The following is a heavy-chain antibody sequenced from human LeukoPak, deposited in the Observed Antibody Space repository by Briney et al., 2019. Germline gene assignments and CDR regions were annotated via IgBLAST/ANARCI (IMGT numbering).Heavy chain of an antibody. CDR1: GDSVSTNSAA. CDR3: ARARSGYFDY. J-gene: IGHJ4*02. Sequence: SQTLSLTCAISGDSVSTNSAAWHWIRQSPSRGLEWLGRTYYRSKWYSDYVVSMISRITISVDTSKNQFSLQLKSVTPEDTAVYYCARARSGYFDYWGQGSLVTVSS. V-gene: IGHV6-1*01. CDR2: TYYRSKWYS.